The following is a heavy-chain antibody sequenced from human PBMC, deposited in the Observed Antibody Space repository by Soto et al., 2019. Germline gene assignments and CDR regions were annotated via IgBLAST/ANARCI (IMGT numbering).Heavy chain of an antibody. CDR1: GYTLTELS. V-gene: IGHV1-24*01. CDR3: ATSESVGAFDI. CDR2: FDPEDGET. D-gene: IGHD1-26*01. J-gene: IGHJ3*02. Sequence: ASVKVSCKVSGYTLTELSMHWVRQAPGKGLEWMGGFDPEDGETIYAQKFQGRVTMTEDTSTDTAYMELSSLRFEDTAVYYCATSESVGAFDIWAQGTMVTVSS.